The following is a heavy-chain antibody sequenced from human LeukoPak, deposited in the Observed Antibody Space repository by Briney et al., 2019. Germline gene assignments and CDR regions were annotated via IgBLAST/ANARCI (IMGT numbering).Heavy chain of an antibody. CDR2: IIPILGIA. CDR1: GGTFSSYA. J-gene: IGHJ4*02. CDR3: ATRIAAADKVYFDY. Sequence: ASVKVSCKASGGTFSSYAISWVRQAPGQGLEWMGRIIPILGIANYAQRFQGRVTITADKSTSTAYMELRSLRSDDTAVYYCATRIAAADKVYFDYWGQGTLVTVSS. V-gene: IGHV1-69*04. D-gene: IGHD6-13*01.